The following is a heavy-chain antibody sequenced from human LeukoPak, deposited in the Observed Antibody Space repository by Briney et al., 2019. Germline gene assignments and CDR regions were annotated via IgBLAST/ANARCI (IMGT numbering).Heavy chain of an antibody. CDR1: GFTVSSNY. D-gene: IGHD5-18*01. J-gene: IGHJ3*02. CDR3: ASFHGDTAMVTWSHAFDI. V-gene: IGHV3-30*02. Sequence: GGSLRLSCAASGFTVSSNYMSWVRQAPGKGLEWVAFIRNDGSNKYYADSVKGRFTISRDNSKNTLYLQMNSLRAEDTAVYYCASFHGDTAMVTWSHAFDIWGQGTMVTVSS. CDR2: IRNDGSNK.